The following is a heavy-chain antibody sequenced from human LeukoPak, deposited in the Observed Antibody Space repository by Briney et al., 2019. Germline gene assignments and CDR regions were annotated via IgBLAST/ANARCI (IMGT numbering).Heavy chain of an antibody. V-gene: IGHV3-7*01. Sequence: GGSLRLSCAASGFSFSRYWMSWVRQAPGKWLEWVANIKQDGSEKNYVESVKGRFTISRDNAKNSLYLQTNSLRAEDTAVYYCARAGQEWFGELGFDQWGQGTLVTVSS. CDR3: ARAGQEWFGELGFDQ. CDR2: IKQDGSEK. J-gene: IGHJ4*02. CDR1: GFSFSRYW. D-gene: IGHD3-10*01.